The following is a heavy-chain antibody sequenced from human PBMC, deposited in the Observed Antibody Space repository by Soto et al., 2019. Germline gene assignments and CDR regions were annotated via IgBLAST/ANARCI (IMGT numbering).Heavy chain of an antibody. V-gene: IGHV4-30-4*01. D-gene: IGHD3-10*01. CDR3: ARDRATMVRGVIINWFDP. CDR2: IYYSGST. J-gene: IGHJ5*02. CDR1: GGSISGGDYY. Sequence: SETLSLTCTVSGGSISGGDYYWSWIRQPPGKGLEWIGYIYYSGSTYYNPSLKSRVTISVDTSKNQFSLKLSSVTAADTAVYYCARDRATMVRGVIINWFDPWGQGTLVTVSS.